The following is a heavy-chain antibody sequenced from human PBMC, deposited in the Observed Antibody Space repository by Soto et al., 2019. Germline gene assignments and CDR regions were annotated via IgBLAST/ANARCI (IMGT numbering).Heavy chain of an antibody. CDR2: IIPIFGTA. CDR3: ARDGGILGVWYFDL. J-gene: IGHJ2*01. Sequence: QVQLVQSGAEVKKPGSSVKVSCKASGGTFSSYAISWVRQAPGQGLEWMGGIIPIFGTANYAQKFQGRVTITANKSTSTAKMGLSSLRSEDTALYSCARDGGILGVWYFDLWGRGTLVTVSS. V-gene: IGHV1-69*06. D-gene: IGHD3-16*01. CDR1: GGTFSSYA.